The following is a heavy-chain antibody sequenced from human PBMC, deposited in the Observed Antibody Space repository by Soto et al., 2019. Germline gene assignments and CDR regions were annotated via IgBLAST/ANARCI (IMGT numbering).Heavy chain of an antibody. CDR2: IYYSGST. CDR1: GGSISSGGYY. Sequence: ASETLSLTCTVSGGSISSGGYYWSWIRQHPGKGLEWIGYIYYSGSTYYNPSLKSRVTISVDTSKNQFSLKLSSVTAADTAVYYCARGVRFLEWLFGTGAFDIWGQGTMVTVSS. J-gene: IGHJ3*02. V-gene: IGHV4-31*03. CDR3: ARGVRFLEWLFGTGAFDI. D-gene: IGHD3-3*01.